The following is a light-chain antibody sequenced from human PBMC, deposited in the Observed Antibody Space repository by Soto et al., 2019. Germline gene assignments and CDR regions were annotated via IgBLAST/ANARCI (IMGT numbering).Light chain of an antibody. CDR3: QQLYTLPFT. Sequence: DIPMTQSPSTLSGSVGDRVTITCRASQTISSWLAWYQQKPGKAPKLLIYEASTLQSGVPSRFSGSGSGTEFTLTISGLLPEDFAAYHCQQLYTLPFTFGQGTRLEIK. CDR1: QTISSW. J-gene: IGKJ5*01. V-gene: IGKV1-5*01. CDR2: EAS.